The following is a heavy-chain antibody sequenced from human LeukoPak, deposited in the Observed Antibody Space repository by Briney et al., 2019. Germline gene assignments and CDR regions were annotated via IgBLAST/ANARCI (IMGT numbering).Heavy chain of an antibody. D-gene: IGHD6-19*01. CDR3: ARGGGSGWSYYYYYYGMDV. CDR2: ISAYNGNT. V-gene: IGHV1-18*01. J-gene: IGHJ6*02. Sequence: ASVKVSCKASGYTFTSYGISWVRQAPGHGLEWMGWISAYNGNTNYAQKLQGRVTMTTDTSTSTAYMELRSLRSDDTAVYYCARGGGSGWSYYYYYYGMDVWGQGTTVTVSS. CDR1: GYTFTSYG.